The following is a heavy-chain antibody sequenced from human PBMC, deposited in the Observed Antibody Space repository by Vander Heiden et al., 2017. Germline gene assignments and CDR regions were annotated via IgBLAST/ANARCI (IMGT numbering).Heavy chain of an antibody. Sequence: QVQLVESGGGVVQPGRSLRLSCAASGFTFSSYGMHWVRQAPGKGLEWVAVIWYDGSNKNYADSVKGRFTISRDNSKNTLYLQMNSLRAEDTAVYYCARGAYYYDSSGYYRIDYWGQGTLVTVSS. CDR1: GFTFSSYG. D-gene: IGHD3-22*01. CDR2: IWYDGSNK. V-gene: IGHV3-33*01. J-gene: IGHJ4*02. CDR3: ARGAYYYDSSGYYRIDY.